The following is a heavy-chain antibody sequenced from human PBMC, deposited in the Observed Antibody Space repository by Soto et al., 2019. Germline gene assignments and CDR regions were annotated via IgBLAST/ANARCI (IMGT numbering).Heavy chain of an antibody. CDR1: GGSISSYY. Sequence: SETLSLTCTVSGGSISSYYWSWIRQPPGKGLEWIGYIYYSGSTNYNPSLKSRVTISVDTSKNQFSLKLSSETAADTAVYYCASYGSGSSPRFDPWCQGTLVTLSS. CDR3: ASYGSGSSPRFDP. J-gene: IGHJ5*02. V-gene: IGHV4-59*01. D-gene: IGHD3-10*01. CDR2: IYYSGST.